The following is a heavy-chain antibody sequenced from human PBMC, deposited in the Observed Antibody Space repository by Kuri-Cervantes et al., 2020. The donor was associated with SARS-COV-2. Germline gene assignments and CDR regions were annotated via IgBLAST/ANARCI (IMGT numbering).Heavy chain of an antibody. CDR2: IYHSGST. Sequence: SETLSLTCTVSGYSISSGYYWGWIRQPPGKGLEWIGSIYHSGSTYYNPSLKSRVTISVDTSKNQFSLKLSSVTAADTAVYYCARHYYGSESYYAVPVLWSHWGQGTLVTVSS. D-gene: IGHD3-10*01. CDR1: GYSISSGYY. J-gene: IGHJ4*02. CDR3: ARHYYGSESYYAVPVLWSH. V-gene: IGHV4-38-2*02.